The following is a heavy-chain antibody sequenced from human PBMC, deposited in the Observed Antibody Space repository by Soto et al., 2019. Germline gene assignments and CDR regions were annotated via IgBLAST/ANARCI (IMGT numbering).Heavy chain of an antibody. Sequence: EVQLVESGGGLVKPGGSLRLSCAASGFTFSSYSMNWVRQAPGKGLEWVSSISSSSSYIYYADSVKGRFTISRGNAKNSLYLQMNSLRAEDTAVYYCARDRSGSYLLDYWGQGTLVTVSS. V-gene: IGHV3-21*01. CDR3: ARDRSGSYLLDY. D-gene: IGHD1-26*01. CDR1: GFTFSSYS. J-gene: IGHJ4*02. CDR2: ISSSSSYI.